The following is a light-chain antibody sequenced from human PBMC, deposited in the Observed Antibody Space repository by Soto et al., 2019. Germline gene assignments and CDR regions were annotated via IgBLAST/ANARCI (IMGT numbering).Light chain of an antibody. CDR1: QSVSSY. CDR3: QQRSNWSPWT. Sequence: EIVLTQSPATLSLSPGERATLSCRASQSVSSYLAWYQQKPGQAPRLLIYDASNRATGIPARFSGSWSGTDFTLTISSLAPEDFAVYYCQQRSNWSPWTFGQGTKVEIK. CDR2: DAS. V-gene: IGKV3-11*01. J-gene: IGKJ1*01.